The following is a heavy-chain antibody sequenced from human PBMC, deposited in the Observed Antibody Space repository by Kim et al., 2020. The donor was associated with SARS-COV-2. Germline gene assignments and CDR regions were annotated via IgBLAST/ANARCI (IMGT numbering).Heavy chain of an antibody. CDR2: YTP. J-gene: IGHJ4*02. D-gene: IGHD1-1*01. Sequence: YTPDYAASVKGRFSISRDDSKNSLYLQMNSLKTEDTAVYYCGSPQYNTIYYWGQGTLVTVSS. V-gene: IGHV3-72*01. CDR3: GSPQYNTIYY.